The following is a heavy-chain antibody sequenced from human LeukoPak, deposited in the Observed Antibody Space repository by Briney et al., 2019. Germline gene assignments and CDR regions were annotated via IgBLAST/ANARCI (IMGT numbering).Heavy chain of an antibody. V-gene: IGHV1-69*04. Sequence: SVKVSCKASGGTFSSYAISWVRQAPGQGLEWMGRIVPIFGIANYAQKFQGRVTITADKSTSTAYMELSSLRSEDTAVYYCARGRITMVRENYYYYGMDVWGQGTTVTVSS. J-gene: IGHJ6*02. CDR2: IVPIFGIA. CDR3: ARGRITMVRENYYYYGMDV. D-gene: IGHD3-10*01. CDR1: GGTFSSYA.